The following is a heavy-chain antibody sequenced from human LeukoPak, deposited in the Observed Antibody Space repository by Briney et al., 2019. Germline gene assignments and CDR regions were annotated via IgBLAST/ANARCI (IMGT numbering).Heavy chain of an antibody. CDR1: GFTFSSYS. Sequence: GGLRLSCAASGFTFSSYSMNWVRQAPGKGLEWVSSISSSSSYIYYADSVKGRFTISRDNAKNSLYLQMNSLGAEDTAVYYCARSRSRGRGYYYGMDVWGQGTTVTVSS. J-gene: IGHJ6*02. CDR2: ISSSSSYI. V-gene: IGHV3-21*01. CDR3: ARSRSRGRGYYYGMDV. D-gene: IGHD6-25*01.